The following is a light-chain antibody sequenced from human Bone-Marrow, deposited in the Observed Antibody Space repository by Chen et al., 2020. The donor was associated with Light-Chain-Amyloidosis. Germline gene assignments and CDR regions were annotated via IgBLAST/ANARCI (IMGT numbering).Light chain of an antibody. J-gene: IGLJ2*01. CDR3: QSADSSGTYEVI. V-gene: IGLV3-25*03. CDR2: RDT. Sequence: SYELTQPPSLSVSPGQPARRTCSGDDLPTKYAYWYQQKPGQAPVLVIHRDTERPSGISERFSGSSSGTTATLTISGVQAEDEADYHCQSADSSGTYEVIFGGGTKLTVL. CDR1: DLPTKY.